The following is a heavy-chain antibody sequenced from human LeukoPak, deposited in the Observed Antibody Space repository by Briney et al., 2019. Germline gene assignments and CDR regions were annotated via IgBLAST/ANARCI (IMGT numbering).Heavy chain of an antibody. J-gene: IGHJ4*02. V-gene: IGHV1-2*02. D-gene: IGHD2-2*01. CDR1: GYTFTGYY. CDR2: INPNSGGT. CDR3: ARGFIRYCSSTSCYGANFDY. Sequence: ASVKVSCKASGYTFTGYYMHWLRQAPGQGLEWMGWINPNSGGTNYAQKFQGRVTMTRDTSISTAYMELSRLRSDDTAVYYCARGFIRYCSSTSCYGANFDYWGQGTLVTVSS.